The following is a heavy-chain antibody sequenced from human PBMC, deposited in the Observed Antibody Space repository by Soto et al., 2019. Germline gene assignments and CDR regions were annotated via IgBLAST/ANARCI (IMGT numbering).Heavy chain of an antibody. CDR2: IWYDGSNK. J-gene: IGHJ4*02. D-gene: IGHD2-2*01. Sequence: PGGSLRLSCAASGFTFSSYGMHWVRQAPGKGLEWVAVIWYDGSNKYYADSVKGRFTISRDNSKNTLYLQMNSLRAEDTAVYYCARDSALGYCISTSRYDGGIDYWGQGT. CDR1: GFTFSSYG. CDR3: ARDSALGYCISTSRYDGGIDY. V-gene: IGHV3-33*01.